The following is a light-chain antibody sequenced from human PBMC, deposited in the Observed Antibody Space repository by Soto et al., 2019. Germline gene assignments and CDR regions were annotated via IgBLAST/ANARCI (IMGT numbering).Light chain of an antibody. Sequence: DIQMPQSPSSVSAFVGDRVSITCRASQGIRSWLAWYQQKPGKAPKLLIYAASSLKSGVPSRFSGSGSGTDFTLTISSLQTEAFSTCSGQQANSFPRTGGQTVKVEIK. J-gene: IGKJ1*01. CDR1: QGIRSW. CDR3: QQANSFPRT. V-gene: IGKV1-12*01. CDR2: AAS.